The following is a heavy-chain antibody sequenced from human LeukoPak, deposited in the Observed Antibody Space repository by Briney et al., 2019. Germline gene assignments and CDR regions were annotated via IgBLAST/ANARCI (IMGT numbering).Heavy chain of an antibody. Sequence: GGSLRLSCAASGFSFSDYGMNWVRQTPGKGLEWVAFIRHDGGNIYYADSVRGRSTISRDNSKNTLYLQMNSLRAEDTAVYYCAKGPLLWDWGQGTLVTVSS. CDR3: AKGPLLWD. CDR1: GFSFSDYG. D-gene: IGHD2/OR15-2a*01. J-gene: IGHJ4*02. V-gene: IGHV3-30*02. CDR2: IRHDGGNI.